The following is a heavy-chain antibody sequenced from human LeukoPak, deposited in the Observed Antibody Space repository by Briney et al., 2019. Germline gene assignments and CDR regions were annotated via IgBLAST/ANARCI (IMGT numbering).Heavy chain of an antibody. D-gene: IGHD5-12*01. CDR3: AKDRRGRLRHDAFDI. Sequence: GGSLRLSCAASGFIFSNYGIHWVRQAPGKGLEWVSAISGSGGSTYYADSVKGRFTISRDNSKNTLYLQMNSLRAEDTAVYYCAKDRRGRLRHDAFDIWGQGTMVTVSS. J-gene: IGHJ3*02. CDR2: ISGSGGST. CDR1: GFIFSNYG. V-gene: IGHV3-23*01.